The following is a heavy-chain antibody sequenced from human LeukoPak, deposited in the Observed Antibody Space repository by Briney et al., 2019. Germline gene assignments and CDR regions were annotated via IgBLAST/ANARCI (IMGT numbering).Heavy chain of an antibody. CDR3: ARDRPVDYDFWSGYYDY. J-gene: IGHJ4*02. V-gene: IGHV4-59*01. CDR2: IYYSGST. CDR1: GGSISSYY. Sequence: SETLSLTCTVSGGSISSYYWSWIRQPPGKGLEWIGYIYYSGSTNYNPSLKSRVTISVDTSKNQFSLKLSSVTAADTAVYYCARDRPVDYDFWSGYYDYWGREPWSPSPQ. D-gene: IGHD3-3*01.